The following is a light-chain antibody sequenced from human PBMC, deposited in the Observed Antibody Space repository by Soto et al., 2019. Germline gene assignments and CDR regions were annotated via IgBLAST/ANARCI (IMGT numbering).Light chain of an antibody. CDR3: SSYTSSNTLL. CDR2: DVS. V-gene: IGLV2-14*01. J-gene: IGLJ2*01. Sequence: QSVLTQPASVSGSPGQSITISCTGTSSDVGAYNFVSWYQQHPGKAPKLMIYDVSSRPSGVSNRFSGSKSGNTASLTISGLQAEDEADYYCSSYTSSNTLLFGGGTKVTVL. CDR1: SSDVGAYNF.